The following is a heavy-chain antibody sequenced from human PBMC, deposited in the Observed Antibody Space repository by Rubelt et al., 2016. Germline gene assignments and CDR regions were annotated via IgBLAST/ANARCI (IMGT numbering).Heavy chain of an antibody. CDR3: AREFYYDFWSGLDY. Sequence: GKGLEWVGVIWYDGIKTYYADSVQDRFTISRDNSKNTVYLQMNNLRVDDTAVYYCAREFYYDFWSGLDYWGQGALVTVSS. CDR2: IWYDGIKT. D-gene: IGHD3-3*01. J-gene: IGHJ4*02. V-gene: IGHV3-33*01.